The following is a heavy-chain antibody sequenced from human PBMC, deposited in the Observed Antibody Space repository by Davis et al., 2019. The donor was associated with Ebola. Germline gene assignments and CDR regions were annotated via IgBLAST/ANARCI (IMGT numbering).Heavy chain of an antibody. CDR3: AREVAAVVDY. V-gene: IGHV4-31*03. CDR2: IYYSGST. J-gene: IGHJ4*02. Sequence: MPSETLSLTCTVSGGSISSGGYYWSWIRQHPGKGLEWIGYIYYSGSTYYNPSLKSRVTISVDTSKNQFSLKLSSVTAADTAVYYCAREVAAVVDYWGQGTLVTVSS. D-gene: IGHD2-15*01. CDR1: GGSISSGGYY.